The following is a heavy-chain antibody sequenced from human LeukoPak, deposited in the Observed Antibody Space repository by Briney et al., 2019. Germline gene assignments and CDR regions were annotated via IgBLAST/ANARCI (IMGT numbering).Heavy chain of an antibody. J-gene: IGHJ4*02. Sequence: NTSETLSLTCTVSGGSISSYYWSWIRQPPGKGLEWIGYIYYSGSTNYNPSLKSRVTISVDTSKNQFSLKLSSVTAADTAVYYCAREATVATGDYFDYWGQGTLVTVSS. V-gene: IGHV4-59*01. CDR3: AREATVATGDYFDY. CDR1: GGSISSYY. CDR2: IYYSGST. D-gene: IGHD4-23*01.